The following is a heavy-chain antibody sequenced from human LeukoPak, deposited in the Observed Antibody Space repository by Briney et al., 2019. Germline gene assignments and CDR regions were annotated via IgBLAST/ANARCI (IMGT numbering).Heavy chain of an antibody. V-gene: IGHV1-8*01. CDR2: MNPNSGNT. J-gene: IGHJ6*03. CDR1: GYTFTSYD. D-gene: IGHD3-10*01. CDR3: SRGVMVRGVYYYCYMDG. Sequence: ASVKVSCKASGYTFTSYDINWVRQATGQGLEWMGWMNPNSGNTGYAQKFQGRVTMTRNTSISTAYMELSSLRSEDTAVYYCSRGVMVRGVYYYCYMDGWGKGTTVTVSS.